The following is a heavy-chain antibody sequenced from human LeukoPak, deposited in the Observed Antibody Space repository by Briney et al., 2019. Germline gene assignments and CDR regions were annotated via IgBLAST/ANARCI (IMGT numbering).Heavy chain of an antibody. V-gene: IGHV4-4*09. CDR2: IYTSGST. Sequence: SETLSLTCTVSGGSISSYYWSWIRQPPGKGLEWIGYIYTSGSTNYNPSLKSRATISVDTSKNQFSLKLSSVTAADTAVYYCARHGSYYSYSWFDPWGQGTLVTVSS. CDR3: ARHGSYYSYSWFDP. D-gene: IGHD1-26*01. J-gene: IGHJ5*02. CDR1: GGSISSYY.